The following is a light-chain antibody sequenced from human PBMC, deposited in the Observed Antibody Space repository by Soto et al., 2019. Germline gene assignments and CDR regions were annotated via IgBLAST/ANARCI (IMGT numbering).Light chain of an antibody. Sequence: DVVMTQSPLSLPVTPGEPASISCRSSQSLLHVNGYNYLNWYLQKPGQSPHLLIYLGSNRASGVPDRIRGSGSGTDFTLKITRVEAEDVGVYYCMQSLQTPYTFGQGTKLEIK. CDR3: MQSLQTPYT. J-gene: IGKJ2*01. CDR2: LGS. CDR1: QSLLHVNGYNY. V-gene: IGKV2-28*01.